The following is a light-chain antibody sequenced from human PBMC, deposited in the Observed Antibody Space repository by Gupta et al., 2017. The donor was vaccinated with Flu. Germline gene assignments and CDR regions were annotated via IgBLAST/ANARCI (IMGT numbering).Light chain of an antibody. CDR1: QRLVHRDGNTY. V-gene: IGKV2-30*02. J-gene: IGKJ1*01. CDR3: MHEVQWPWT. CDR2: KVS. Sequence: DVVMTQSPLSLPVTLGQPASISCRSSQRLVHRDGNTYLHWFQQRPGQSPRRLIYKVSNRDSGVPDRCSGSGSGTEFTMKISRVEAEDVGIYYCMHEVQWPWTFGQGTKVEIK.